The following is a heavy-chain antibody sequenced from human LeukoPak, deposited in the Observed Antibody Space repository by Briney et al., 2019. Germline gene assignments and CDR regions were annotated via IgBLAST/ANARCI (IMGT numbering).Heavy chain of an antibody. CDR2: ISGTGNTI. CDR3: ARDSYNGDYVPWYFQH. D-gene: IGHD4-17*01. Sequence: GGSLRLSCAPSGFTFRSSEMNWVRQAPGKGLEWVSYISGTGNTIYYTDSVKGRFTISRDNAKNSLYLQMNSLRAEDTAVHYCARDSYNGDYVPWYFQHWGQGTLVTVSS. J-gene: IGHJ1*01. V-gene: IGHV3-48*03. CDR1: GFTFRSSE.